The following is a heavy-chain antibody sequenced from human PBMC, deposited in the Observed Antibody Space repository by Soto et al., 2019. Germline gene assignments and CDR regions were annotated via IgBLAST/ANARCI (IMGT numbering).Heavy chain of an antibody. J-gene: IGHJ4*02. Sequence: QVQLVQSGGEVRKPGTSVKVSCKASGDTITNYGISWVRQAPGQGLEWMGWISFYNGNTKYAQNLQGRVTLTTDTSTSTAYMELRSLRSDDTAVYYCASATSIAVAGKESWGQGTLVTVSS. D-gene: IGHD6-19*01. CDR3: ASATSIAVAGKES. V-gene: IGHV1-18*01. CDR1: GDTITNYG. CDR2: ISFYNGNT.